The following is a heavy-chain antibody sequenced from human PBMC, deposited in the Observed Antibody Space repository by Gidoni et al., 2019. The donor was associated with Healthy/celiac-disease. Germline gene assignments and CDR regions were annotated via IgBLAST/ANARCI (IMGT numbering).Heavy chain of an antibody. D-gene: IGHD3-9*01. J-gene: IGHJ4*02. V-gene: IGHV3-30*18. CDR1: GSTFSSHG. CDR2: ISYDGSNK. Sequence: QVQLVESGGGVVQPGRSLRLSCSASGSTFSSHGWHWVRQAPGKGLEWVAVISYDGSNKYDADSVKGRFTISRDNSKNTLYLQMNSLRAEDTAVYYCANSEAAGGDHYDILTGYYQWGQGTLVTVSS. CDR3: ANSEAAGGDHYDILTGYYQ.